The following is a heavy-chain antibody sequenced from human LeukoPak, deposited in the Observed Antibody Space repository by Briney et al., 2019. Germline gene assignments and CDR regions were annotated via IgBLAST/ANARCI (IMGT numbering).Heavy chain of an antibody. Sequence: GGSLRLSCAASGFTFSTYAIIWVRQAPGKGLEWVSAISGSGSTTYYADSVKGRFTISRDNSENTLYLQMNSLRAEDTAVYYCARAAYSSSFNWFDPWGQGTLVTVSS. D-gene: IGHD6-13*01. J-gene: IGHJ5*02. CDR1: GFTFSTYA. V-gene: IGHV3-23*01. CDR2: ISGSGSTT. CDR3: ARAAYSSSFNWFDP.